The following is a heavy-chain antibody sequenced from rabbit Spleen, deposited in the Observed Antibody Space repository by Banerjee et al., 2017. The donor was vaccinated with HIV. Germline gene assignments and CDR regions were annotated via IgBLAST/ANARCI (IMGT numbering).Heavy chain of an antibody. V-gene: IGHV1S45*01. CDR3: ARDLAAVIGWNFGL. D-gene: IGHD1-1*01. CDR1: GFSFSSSYD. Sequence: QEQLVESGGGLVQPEGSLTLTCKASGFSFSSSYDVCWVRQAPGKGLEWIACIYAGSSGNTYYASWAKGRFTISKSSSTTVTLQMTSLTAADTATYFCARDLAAVIGWNFGLWGQGTLVTVS. J-gene: IGHJ4*01. CDR2: IYAGSSGNT.